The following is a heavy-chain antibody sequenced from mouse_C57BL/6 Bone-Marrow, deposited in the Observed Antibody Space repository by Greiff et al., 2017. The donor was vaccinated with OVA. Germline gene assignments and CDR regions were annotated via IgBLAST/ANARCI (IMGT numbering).Heavy chain of an antibody. V-gene: IGHV5-17*01. D-gene: IGHD2-3*01. CDR2: ISSGSSTH. Sequence: EVKLVESGGGLVKPGGSLKLSCAASGFTFSDYGMHWVRQAPEKGLEWVAYISSGSSTHYDADTVKGRFPISIDNAKNTLFLQMTSLRSEDTAMYYCAREDDGYLYAMDYWGQGTSVTVSS. CDR1: GFTFSDYG. J-gene: IGHJ4*01. CDR3: AREDDGYLYAMDY.